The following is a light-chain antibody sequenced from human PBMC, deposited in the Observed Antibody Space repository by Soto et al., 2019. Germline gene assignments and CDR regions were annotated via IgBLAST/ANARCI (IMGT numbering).Light chain of an antibody. V-gene: IGKV3-20*01. CDR3: QQYATSARLT. CDR1: QSLSQY. Sequence: EIVLTQSPGTLSWSLGERATLSCRASQSLSQYLAWYQQKPGQAPRLLIYGASGRANGIPDRFSGSGSGTDFTLTINGLEPEDFAVYSCQQYATSARLTFGPGTNVDI. CDR2: GAS. J-gene: IGKJ3*01.